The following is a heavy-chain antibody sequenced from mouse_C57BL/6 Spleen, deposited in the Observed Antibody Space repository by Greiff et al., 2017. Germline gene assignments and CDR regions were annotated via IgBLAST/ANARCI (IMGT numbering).Heavy chain of an antibody. CDR3: ARDYGSHYAMDY. CDR1: GYAFSSYW. CDR2: IYPGDGDT. V-gene: IGHV1-80*01. J-gene: IGHJ4*01. D-gene: IGHD1-1*01. Sequence: VKLQESGAELVKPGASVKISCKASGYAFSSYWMNWVKQRPGKGLEGIGQIYPGDGDTNYNGKFKGKATLTADKSSSTAYMQLSSLTSEDSAVYFCARDYGSHYAMDYWGQGTSVTVSS.